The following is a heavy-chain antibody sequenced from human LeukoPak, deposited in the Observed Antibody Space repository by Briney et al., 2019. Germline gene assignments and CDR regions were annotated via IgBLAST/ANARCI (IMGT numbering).Heavy chain of an antibody. CDR2: IYTSGST. J-gene: IGHJ6*03. D-gene: IGHD1-26*01. V-gene: IGHV4-4*07. CDR3: ARDFWVVGANHYYYYMDV. CDR1: GASISSYY. Sequence: SETLSLTCTVSGASISSYYWSWIRQPAGKGLEWIGRIYTSGSTNYNPSLKSRVTMSVDASKNQFSLKLSSVTAADTAVYYGARDFWVVGANHYYYYMDVWGKGTTVTVSS.